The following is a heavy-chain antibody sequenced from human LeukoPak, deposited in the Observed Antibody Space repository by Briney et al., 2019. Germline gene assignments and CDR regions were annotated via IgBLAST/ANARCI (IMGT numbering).Heavy chain of an antibody. V-gene: IGHV3-21*01. J-gene: IGHJ4*02. CDR1: GLSFSTFA. CDR2: IRGNGET. CDR3: AREKMYSSGFDS. D-gene: IGHD3-22*01. Sequence: GGSLRLSCAASGLSFSTFAMSWVRQGPATGLEWVSSIRGNGETFYADSVKGRFTISRNNRKNSLYLQMNSLRVADTAVYYCAREKMYSSGFDSWGQGALVTVSS.